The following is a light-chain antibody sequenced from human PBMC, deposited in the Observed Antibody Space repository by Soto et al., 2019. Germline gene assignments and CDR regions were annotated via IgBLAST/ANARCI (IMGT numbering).Light chain of an antibody. Sequence: LTQSPVTLSLSPGERATLSCRASQSVSSYFAWYQQKPGQAPRLLIHGASSRATGIPDRFSGSGYGTDFTLTISRLEPEDFAVYYCQQYGSSWTFGQGTKVDIK. CDR2: GAS. CDR3: QQYGSSWT. CDR1: QSVSSY. J-gene: IGKJ1*01. V-gene: IGKV3-20*01.